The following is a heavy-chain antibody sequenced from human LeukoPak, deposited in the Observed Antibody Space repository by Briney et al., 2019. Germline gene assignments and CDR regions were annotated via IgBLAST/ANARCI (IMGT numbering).Heavy chain of an antibody. CDR3: ARSSIVAPPDY. CDR1: GYSISSSNW. V-gene: IGHV4-28*01. CDR2: IYYSGST. J-gene: IGHJ4*02. D-gene: IGHD6-6*01. Sequence: SATLSLTCAVSGYSISSSNWGGWIRQPPGKGLEWIGYIYYSGSTYYNPSLKSRVTMSVDTSKNQFSLKLSSVTAVDTAVYYCARSSIVAPPDYWGQGTLVTVSS.